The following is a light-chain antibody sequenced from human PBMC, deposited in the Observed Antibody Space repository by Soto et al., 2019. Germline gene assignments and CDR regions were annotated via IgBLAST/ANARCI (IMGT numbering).Light chain of an antibody. CDR3: QQRSNWPPVT. CDR1: QSVSSY. J-gene: IGKJ1*01. Sequence: EIVLTQSPATLSLSPGERATLSCRASQSVSSYLAWYQQKPGQAPRLLIYDASNRATGIPARFGGSGSGTDFTLTISSLEPEDFAVYYCQQRSNWPPVTFGQGTKVEIK. CDR2: DAS. V-gene: IGKV3-11*01.